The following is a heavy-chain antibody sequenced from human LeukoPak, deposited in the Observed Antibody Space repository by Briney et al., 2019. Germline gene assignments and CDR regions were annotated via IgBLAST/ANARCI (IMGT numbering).Heavy chain of an antibody. CDR3: ARNKVMALVHYFDY. CDR2: IYHSGSF. J-gene: IGHJ4*02. V-gene: IGHV4-4*02. D-gene: IGHD2-21*01. CDR1: GGSISSSNW. Sequence: SETLSLTCAVSGGSISSSNWWSWVRQPPGKGLEWIGEIYHSGSFNYNPSLKSRVTISIDASKNQFSLKLSSVTAADTAVYYCARNKVMALVHYFDYWGPGTLVTVSS.